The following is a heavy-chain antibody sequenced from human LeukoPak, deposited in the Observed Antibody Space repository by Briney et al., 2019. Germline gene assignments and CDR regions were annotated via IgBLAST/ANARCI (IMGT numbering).Heavy chain of an antibody. D-gene: IGHD3-3*01. CDR1: GGSISSGDYY. CDR3: ARGCREYDFWSGYSNWFDP. CDR2: IYYSGST. J-gene: IGHJ5*02. V-gene: IGHV4-30-4*01. Sequence: SQTLSLICTVSGGSISSGDYYWSWIRQPPGKGLEWIGYIYYSGSTYYNPSLKSRVTISVDTSKNQFSLKLSSVTAADTAVYYCARGCREYDFWSGYSNWFDPWGQGTLVTVSS.